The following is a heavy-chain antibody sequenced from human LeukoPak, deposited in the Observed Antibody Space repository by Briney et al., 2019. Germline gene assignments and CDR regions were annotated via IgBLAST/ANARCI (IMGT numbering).Heavy chain of an antibody. D-gene: IGHD3-3*01. V-gene: IGHV1-8*02. CDR1: GGTFSSYA. CDR3: ARRHRHYDFWSGSNDNWFDP. CDR2: MNPNSGNT. J-gene: IGHJ5*02. Sequence: ASVKVSCKASGGTFSSYAISWVRQATGQGLEWMGWMNPNSGNTGYAQKFQGRVTMTRNTSISTAYMELSSLRSEDTAVYYCARRHRHYDFWSGSNDNWFDPWGQGTLVTVSS.